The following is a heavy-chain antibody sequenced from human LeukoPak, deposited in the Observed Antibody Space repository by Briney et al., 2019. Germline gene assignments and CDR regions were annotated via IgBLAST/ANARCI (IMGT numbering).Heavy chain of an antibody. D-gene: IGHD3-9*01. CDR3: ARSRDILTGDYYYYYGMDV. CDR1: GFTFDDYA. V-gene: IGHV4-59*01. Sequence: GSLRLSCAASGFTFDDYAMHWVRQAPGKGLEWIGYIYYSGSTNYNPSLKSRVTISVDTSKNQFSLKLSSVTAADTAVYYCARSRDILTGDYYYYYGMDVWGQGTTVTVSS. CDR2: IYYSGST. J-gene: IGHJ6*02.